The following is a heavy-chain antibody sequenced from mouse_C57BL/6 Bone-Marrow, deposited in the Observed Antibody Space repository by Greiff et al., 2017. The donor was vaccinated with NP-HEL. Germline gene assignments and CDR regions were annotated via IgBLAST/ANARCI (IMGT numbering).Heavy chain of an antibody. J-gene: IGHJ2*01. CDR2: IDPSDSYT. Sequence: VKLQQPGAELVKPGASVKLSCKASGYTFTSYWMQWVKQRPGQGLEWIGEIDPSDSYTNYNQKFKGKATLTVDTSSSTAYMQLSSLTSEDSAVYYCAREGMVFDYWGQGTTLTVSS. CDR3: AREGMVFDY. V-gene: IGHV1-50*01. D-gene: IGHD2-3*01. CDR1: GYTFTSYW.